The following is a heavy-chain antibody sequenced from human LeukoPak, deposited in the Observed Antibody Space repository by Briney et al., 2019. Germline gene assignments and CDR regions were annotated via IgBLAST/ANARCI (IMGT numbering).Heavy chain of an antibody. Sequence: PSETLSLTCTVSVGSISGYFWGWVRQAPGTGLDWIGHIYYSGATNYNPSLRSRVTISVDTSKNQFSLKLRSVTAADTAVYYCARAQYSGSCFDYWGQGTLVTVPS. CDR1: VGSISGYF. CDR2: IYYSGAT. CDR3: ARAQYSGSCFDY. V-gene: IGHV4-59*13. D-gene: IGHD1-26*01. J-gene: IGHJ4*03.